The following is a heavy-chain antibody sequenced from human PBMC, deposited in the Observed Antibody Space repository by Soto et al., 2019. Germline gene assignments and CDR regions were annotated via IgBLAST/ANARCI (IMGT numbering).Heavy chain of an antibody. CDR3: ARHRKPAAGVGSFDP. V-gene: IGHV5-10-1*01. Sequence: PGDSLKISCQCFGYTFTSYLSTWVRQMPGKGLEWMGRIDPSDSYTNYSPSFQGHVTISADKSITTAYLQWSSLKASDTAIYYCARHRKPAAGVGSFDPWGQGTMVKSPQ. D-gene: IGHD6-13*01. J-gene: IGHJ5*02. CDR2: IDPSDSYT. CDR1: GYTFTSYL.